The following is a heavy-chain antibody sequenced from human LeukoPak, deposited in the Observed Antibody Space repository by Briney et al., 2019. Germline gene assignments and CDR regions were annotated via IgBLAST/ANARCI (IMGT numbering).Heavy chain of an antibody. J-gene: IGHJ3*02. CDR2: IYYSGST. V-gene: IGHV4-28*01. Sequence: SDTLSLTCAVSGYSISSSNWWGWIRQPPGKGLEWIGHIYYSGSTYYNPSLKSRVTMSVDTSKSQFSLKLSSVTAVDTAVYYCARKSYVLNAFDIWGQGTMVTASS. CDR1: GYSISSSNW. CDR3: ARKSYVLNAFDI. D-gene: IGHD2/OR15-2a*01.